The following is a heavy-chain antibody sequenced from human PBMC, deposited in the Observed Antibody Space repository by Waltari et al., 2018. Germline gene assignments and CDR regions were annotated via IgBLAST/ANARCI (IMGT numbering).Heavy chain of an antibody. V-gene: IGHV4-39*01. CDR2: MYITGLS. Sequence: QLQLQESGPGLVKPSETLSLRCFVSGDSMNSRSYSWGWIRQSPGRGLEWVGQMYITGLSEYNPSLRSRVSISIDRSKSQFSLTLTSLTAADTAVYHCARLDPNGFDDSWGQGTLVTVST. D-gene: IGHD2-8*01. CDR3: ARLDPNGFDDS. J-gene: IGHJ4*02. CDR1: GDSMNSRSYS.